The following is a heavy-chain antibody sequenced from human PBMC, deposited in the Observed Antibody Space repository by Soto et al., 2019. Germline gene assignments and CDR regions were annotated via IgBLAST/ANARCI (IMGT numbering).Heavy chain of an antibody. J-gene: IGHJ4*02. V-gene: IGHV3-73*01. D-gene: IGHD3-10*01. CDR1: GFVFKDSS. Sequence: EVLLVESGGGLVQPGGSLKLSCAASGFVFKDSSIHWVRQASGKGLEWVGRIRDRAYNYATAYAASVEGRFTISRDYSDNTAYLHMSSLKTEDTAIYYCTRLISAAQDYWGQGTLVTVSS. CDR3: TRLISAAQDY. CDR2: IRDRAYNYAT.